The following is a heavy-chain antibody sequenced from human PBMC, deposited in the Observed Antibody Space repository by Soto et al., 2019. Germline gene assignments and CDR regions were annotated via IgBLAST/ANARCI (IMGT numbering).Heavy chain of an antibody. Sequence: ASVKVSCKASGGTFSSYAISWVRQAPGQGLEWMGGIIPIFGTANYAQKFQGRVTITADESTSTAYMELSSLRSEDTAVYYCARGYNWNWNIDYYYGMDVWGQGTTVTVS. CDR1: GGTFSSYA. CDR3: ARGYNWNWNIDYYYGMDV. D-gene: IGHD1-7*01. V-gene: IGHV1-69*13. J-gene: IGHJ6*02. CDR2: IIPIFGTA.